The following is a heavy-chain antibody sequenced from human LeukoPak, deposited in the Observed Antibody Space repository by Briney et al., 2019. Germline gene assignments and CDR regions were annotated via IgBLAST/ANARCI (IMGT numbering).Heavy chain of an antibody. Sequence: SETLSLTCSVSGGSLTSHYWSWIRQPPGKGLEWIGYIYYSGNTNYKPSLKNRVTFSVDKSKNQFSLRLSSVTAADTAVYFCARLYGSGWYDGDYWGQGTPVTVSS. CDR2: IYYSGNT. V-gene: IGHV4-59*08. J-gene: IGHJ4*02. CDR3: ARLYGSGWYDGDY. D-gene: IGHD6-19*01. CDR1: GGSLTSHY.